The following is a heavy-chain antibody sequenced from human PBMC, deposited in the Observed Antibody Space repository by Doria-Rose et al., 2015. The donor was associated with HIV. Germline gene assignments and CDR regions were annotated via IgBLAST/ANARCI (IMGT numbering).Heavy chain of an antibody. CDR3: ARGGVLRSFFDY. CDR2: IYPGSGST. J-gene: IGHJ4*01. V-gene: IGHV1-46*01. Sequence: QVHVKQPGAELVKPGASVKMSCKASGYTFTSYWITWVKQRPGQGLEWIGDIYPGSGSTNYNEKFKSKATLTVDTSSSTAYMQLSSLTSEDSAVYYCARGGVLRSFFDYWGQGTTLTVSS. CDR1: GYTFTSYW. D-gene: IGHD1-1*01.